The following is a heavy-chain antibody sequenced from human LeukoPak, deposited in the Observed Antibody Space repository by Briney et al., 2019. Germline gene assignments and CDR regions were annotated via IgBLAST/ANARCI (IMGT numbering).Heavy chain of an antibody. D-gene: IGHD2-8*01. CDR3: AKDRCSNGIGCYYYYMDV. V-gene: IGHV3-30*02. J-gene: IGHJ6*03. CDR1: GFTFSSYG. Sequence: GGSLRLSCAASGFTFSSYGMHWVRQAPGKGLEWVAYIQYDGSNEQYADSVKGRFSISRDSSKNILYLQMNSLRAEDTAVYYCAKDRCSNGIGCYYYYMDVWGKGTTVTIS. CDR2: IQYDGSNE.